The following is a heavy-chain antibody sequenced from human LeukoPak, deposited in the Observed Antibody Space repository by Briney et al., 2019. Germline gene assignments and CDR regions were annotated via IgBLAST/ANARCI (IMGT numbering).Heavy chain of an antibody. CDR1: GASFTGYY. Sequence: SETLSLTCAVYGASFTGYYWSWFRQPPGKGLEWIGEINHSGGTNYNPSLKSRVTILLDTSNNQFSLKLNSVTAADTAVYYCARLLPLQGGDVWGQGTTVTVSS. J-gene: IGHJ6*02. CDR3: ARLLPLQGGDV. V-gene: IGHV4-34*01. D-gene: IGHD2-15*01. CDR2: INHSGGT.